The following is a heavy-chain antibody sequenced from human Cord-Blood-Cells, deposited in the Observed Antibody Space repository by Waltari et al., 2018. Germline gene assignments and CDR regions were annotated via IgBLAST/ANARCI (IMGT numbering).Heavy chain of an antibody. J-gene: IGHJ4*02. CDR2: ISGSGGST. CDR3: AKVWNDFWSGYPFDY. D-gene: IGHD3-3*01. Sequence: EVQLLESGGGWVQPGGSLCLSCAASGFTFSSYAMSWVRQAPGKGLEWVSAISGSGGSTYYADSVNGRFTISRDNSKNTLYLQMNSLRAEDTAVYYCAKVWNDFWSGYPFDYWGQGTLVTVSS. V-gene: IGHV3-23*01. CDR1: GFTFSSYA.